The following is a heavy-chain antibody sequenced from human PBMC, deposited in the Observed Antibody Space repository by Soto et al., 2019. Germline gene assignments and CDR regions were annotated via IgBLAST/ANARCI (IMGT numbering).Heavy chain of an antibody. Sequence: SETLSLTCTVSGGSISSYYWSWIRQPPGKGLEWIGYIYYSGSTNYNPSLKSRVTISVDTSKNQFSLKLSSVTAADTAVYYCARHPRTGYSYYMDVWGKGTTVTVSS. V-gene: IGHV4-59*01. CDR2: IYYSGST. J-gene: IGHJ6*03. CDR3: ARHPRTGYSYYMDV. CDR1: GGSISSYY.